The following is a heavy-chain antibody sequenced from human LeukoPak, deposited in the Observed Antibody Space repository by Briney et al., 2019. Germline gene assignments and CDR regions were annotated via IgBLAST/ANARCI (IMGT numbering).Heavy chain of an antibody. CDR1: GGTFSSYA. CDR3: ARGQYYYDSSGYPDLVDY. Sequence: SVKVSCKASGGTFSSYAIRWVRQAPGQGLEWMGRIIPILGIANYAQKFQGRVTITADKSTSTAYMELSSLRSEDTAVYYCARGQYYYDSSGYPDLVDYWGQGTLVTVSS. CDR2: IIPILGIA. J-gene: IGHJ4*02. V-gene: IGHV1-69*04. D-gene: IGHD3-22*01.